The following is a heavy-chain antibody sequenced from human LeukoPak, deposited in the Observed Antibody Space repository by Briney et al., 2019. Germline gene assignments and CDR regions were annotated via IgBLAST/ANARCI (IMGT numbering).Heavy chain of an antibody. CDR3: ARDGVSGHFDY. D-gene: IGHD3-3*01. CDR2: IDHSNGKI. Sequence: ASVKVSCKASGYTFKRYGICWVRQAPGQGLEWIGWIDHSNGKIKYAEKLQGRVTMTTDTSTSTAYMDLRSLRSDDTAVYYCARDGVSGHFDYWGRGTLVTVSS. CDR1: GYTFKRYG. V-gene: IGHV1-18*01. J-gene: IGHJ4*01.